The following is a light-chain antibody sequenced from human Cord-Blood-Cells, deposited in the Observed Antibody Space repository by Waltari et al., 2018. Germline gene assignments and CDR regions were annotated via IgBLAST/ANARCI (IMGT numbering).Light chain of an antibody. CDR1: KSISSW. CDR2: KAS. V-gene: IGKV1-5*03. Sequence: DIQMTMSPSTLSASVGDRVTITCRASKSISSWLAWYQQKPGKAPKLLIYKASSLESGVPSRFSGSGSGTEFTLTISSLQPDDFATYYCQQYNSYPWTFGQGTKVEIK. CDR3: QQYNSYPWT. J-gene: IGKJ1*01.